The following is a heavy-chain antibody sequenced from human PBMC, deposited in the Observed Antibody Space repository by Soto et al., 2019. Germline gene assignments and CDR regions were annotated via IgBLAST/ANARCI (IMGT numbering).Heavy chain of an antibody. J-gene: IGHJ6*02. D-gene: IGHD3-22*01. CDR1: GFTFSSYA. CDR3: ARDLGMIAGTTYYYYGMDV. Sequence: GGSLRLSCAASGFTFSSYAMHWVRQAPGKGLEWVAVISYDGSNKYYADSVKGRFTISRDNSKNTLYLQMNSLRAEDTAGYYCARDLGMIAGTTYYYYGMDVWGQGTTVTVSS. CDR2: ISYDGSNK. V-gene: IGHV3-30-3*01.